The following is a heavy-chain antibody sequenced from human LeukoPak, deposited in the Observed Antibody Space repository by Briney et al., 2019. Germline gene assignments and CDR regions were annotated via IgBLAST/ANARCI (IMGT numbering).Heavy chain of an antibody. V-gene: IGHV3-53*01. CDR2: VYSDDTT. J-gene: IGHJ4*02. Sequence: GGSLRLSCEASGFTVNSNYMDWVRQAPGKGLEWVSVVYSDDTTYYADSVKGRFTISRDNSKNTLYLQMNNLRAEDTAVYYCARGGGYYAIDYWGQGTLVTVSS. D-gene: IGHD1-26*01. CDR1: GFTVNSNY. CDR3: ARGGGYYAIDY.